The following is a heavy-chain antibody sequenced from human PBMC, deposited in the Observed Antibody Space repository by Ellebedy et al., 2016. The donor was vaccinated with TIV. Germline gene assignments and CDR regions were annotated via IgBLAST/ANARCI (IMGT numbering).Heavy chain of an antibody. Sequence: GESLKIPCAASGFTFRNFAMTWVRQAPGKGLEWVSSIRSSGVITDYADSVRGRFTISRDNSKNTLYLQMNSLRADDSAVYYCANLDSSGYYDGRFDYWGQGTLVTVSS. CDR1: GFTFRNFA. CDR3: ANLDSSGYYDGRFDY. CDR2: IRSSGVIT. V-gene: IGHV3-23*01. J-gene: IGHJ4*02. D-gene: IGHD3-22*01.